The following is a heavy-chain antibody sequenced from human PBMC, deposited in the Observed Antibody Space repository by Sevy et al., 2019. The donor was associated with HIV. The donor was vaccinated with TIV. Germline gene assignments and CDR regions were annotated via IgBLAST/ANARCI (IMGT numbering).Heavy chain of an antibody. V-gene: IGHV1-69*06. J-gene: IGHJ5*02. CDR2: IIPIFGTA. CDR1: GGTFSSYA. D-gene: IGHD1-26*01. CDR3: ARAFGSGSYYWFDP. Sequence: APVKVSCKASGGTFSSYAISWVRQAPGQGLEWMGGIIPIFGTANYAQKFQGRVTITADKSTSTAYMELSSLRSEDTAVYYCARAFGSGSYYWFDPWGQGTLVTVSS.